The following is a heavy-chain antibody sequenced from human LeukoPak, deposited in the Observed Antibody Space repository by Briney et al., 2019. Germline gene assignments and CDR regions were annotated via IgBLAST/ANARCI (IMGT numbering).Heavy chain of an antibody. D-gene: IGHD1-26*01. J-gene: IGHJ4*02. CDR1: GGSISSGGYY. CDR3: ARDEAGELLLDY. V-gene: IGHV4-30-2*01. Sequence: PSETLSLTCTVSGGSISSGGYYWTWIRQPPGKGLEWIGYIYHSGSTYYNPSLKSRVTISVDRSQNQFSLKLSSVTAADTAVYYCARDEAGELLLDYWGQGTLVTVSS. CDR2: IYHSGST.